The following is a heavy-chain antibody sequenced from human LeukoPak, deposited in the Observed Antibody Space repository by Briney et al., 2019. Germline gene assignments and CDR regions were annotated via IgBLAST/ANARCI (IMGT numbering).Heavy chain of an antibody. CDR3: AGDSVSSQYYYDSSGYCVY. Sequence: ASVKVSCKASGYTFTGYYMHWVRQAPGQGLEWMGWINPNSGGTNYAQKFQGRVTMTRDTSISTAYMELSRLRSDDTAVYYCAGDSVSSQYYYDSSGYCVYWGQGTLVSVSS. CDR2: INPNSGGT. V-gene: IGHV1-2*02. J-gene: IGHJ4*02. D-gene: IGHD3-22*01. CDR1: GYTFTGYY.